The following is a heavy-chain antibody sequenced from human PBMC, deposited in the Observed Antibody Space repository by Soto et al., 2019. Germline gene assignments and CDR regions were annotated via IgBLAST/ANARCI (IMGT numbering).Heavy chain of an antibody. CDR1: GFTFDDYA. J-gene: IGHJ6*02. V-gene: IGHV3-9*01. Sequence: SLRLSCAASGFTFDDYAMHWVRQAPGKGLEWVSGISWNSGTIGYADSVKGRFTISRDNAKNSLYLQMNSLRAEDTALYYCGKDKGNRRDRHYYYYAVDVWGQGATVTVSS. CDR2: ISWNSGTI. CDR3: GKDKGNRRDRHYYYYAVDV.